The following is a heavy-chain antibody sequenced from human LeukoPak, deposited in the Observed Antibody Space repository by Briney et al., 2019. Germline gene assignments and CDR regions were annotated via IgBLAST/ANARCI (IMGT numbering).Heavy chain of an antibody. CDR3: ARGGVGLAVAGLFDY. V-gene: IGHV1-2*06. Sequence: ASVKVSCKASGYTFTGYYMHWVRQAAGQGVEGMGRINPNSGGTNYAQKFQGRVTMTRDTSISTAYMELSRLRSDGTAVYYCARGGVGLAVAGLFDYWGQGTLVTVSS. CDR2: INPNSGGT. D-gene: IGHD6-19*01. J-gene: IGHJ4*02. CDR1: GYTFTGYY.